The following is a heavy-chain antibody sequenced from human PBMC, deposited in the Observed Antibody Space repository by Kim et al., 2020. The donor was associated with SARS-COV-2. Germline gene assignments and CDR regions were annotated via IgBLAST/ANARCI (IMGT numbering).Heavy chain of an antibody. Sequence: SETLSLTCTVSGGSISSSSYYWGWIRQPPGKGLEWIGSIYYSGSTYYNPSLKSRVTISVDTSKNQFSLKLSSVTAADTSVYYCARHRRWGSAFDIWGQGTIVTLSS. CDR3: ARHRRWGSAFDI. J-gene: IGHJ3*02. CDR2: IYYSGST. CDR1: GGSISSSSYY. D-gene: IGHD2-21*01. V-gene: IGHV4-39*01.